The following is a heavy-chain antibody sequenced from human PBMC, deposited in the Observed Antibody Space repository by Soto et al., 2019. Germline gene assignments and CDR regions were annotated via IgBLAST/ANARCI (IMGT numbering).Heavy chain of an antibody. CDR2: IYQNGNT. CDR3: VKSRGGANYDFFD. J-gene: IGHJ4*02. Sequence: KTSETLSLTCAVSGGSIGSGDSSWSWIRQPPGKGLEWIGYIYQNGNTYYSPSLMSRVTISVDRSKGQFSLRLNSVTAADTAVYYCVKSRGGANYDFFDWGQGTQVTVSS. CDR1: GGSIGSGDSS. D-gene: IGHD3-3*01. V-gene: IGHV4-30-2*01.